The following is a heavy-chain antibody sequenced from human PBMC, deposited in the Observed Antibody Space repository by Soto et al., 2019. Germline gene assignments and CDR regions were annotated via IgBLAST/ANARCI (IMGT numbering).Heavy chain of an antibody. CDR1: GASINDYF. D-gene: IGHD1-26*01. J-gene: IGHJ6*02. V-gene: IGHV4-59*01. Sequence: QVQLQESGPGLVKPSETLSLTCTVSGASINDYFWSWIRQPPGKGLEWIGYIFYSGGPNYNPSLKSRVTMSIDTSKNQFSLKLTSVTAADTAVYYCARASSGRFPRVYYYYGMDVWGQGTTVTVSS. CDR3: ARASSGRFPRVYYYYGMDV. CDR2: IFYSGGP.